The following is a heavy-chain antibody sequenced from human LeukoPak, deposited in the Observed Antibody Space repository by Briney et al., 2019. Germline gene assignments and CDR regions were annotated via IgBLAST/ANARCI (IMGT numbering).Heavy chain of an antibody. J-gene: IGHJ4*02. CDR3: ARDAAAQQLVHYFDY. CDR1: GFTFNTYG. CDR2: ISSDGDNK. D-gene: IGHD6-13*01. Sequence: GGSLRLSCAASGFTFNTYGLHWVRQAPGKGLEWVAVISSDGDNKYYADSVKGRFTISRDNSKNTLYLQMNSLRAEDTAVYYCARDAAAQQLVHYFDYWGQGTLVTVSS. V-gene: IGHV3-30*14.